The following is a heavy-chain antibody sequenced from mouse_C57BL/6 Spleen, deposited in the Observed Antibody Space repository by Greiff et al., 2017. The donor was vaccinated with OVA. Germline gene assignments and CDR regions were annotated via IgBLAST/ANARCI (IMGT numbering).Heavy chain of an antibody. D-gene: IGHD1-1*02. Sequence: EVKLVESGEGLVKPGGSLKLSCAASGFTFSRYAMSWVRQTPEKRLEWVAYISSGGDYIYYADTVKGRFTISRDNARNTLYLQMSSLKSEDTAMYYCTRGGGYYAMDYWGQGTSVTVSS. CDR2: ISSGGDYI. CDR1: GFTFSRYA. J-gene: IGHJ4*01. CDR3: TRGGGYYAMDY. V-gene: IGHV5-9-1*02.